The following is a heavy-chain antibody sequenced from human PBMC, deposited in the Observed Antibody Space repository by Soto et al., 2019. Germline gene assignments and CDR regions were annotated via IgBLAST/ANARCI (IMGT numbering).Heavy chain of an antibody. Sequence: VQLVESGGGVVQPGRSLRLSCAASGFTFSSYAMHWVRQAPGKGLEWVAVISYDGSNKYYADSVKGRFTISRDNSKNTLYLQMNSLRAEDTAVYYCASPRDSSGYAYFDYWGQGTLVTVSS. J-gene: IGHJ4*02. CDR3: ASPRDSSGYAYFDY. D-gene: IGHD3-22*01. V-gene: IGHV3-30-3*01. CDR2: ISYDGSNK. CDR1: GFTFSSYA.